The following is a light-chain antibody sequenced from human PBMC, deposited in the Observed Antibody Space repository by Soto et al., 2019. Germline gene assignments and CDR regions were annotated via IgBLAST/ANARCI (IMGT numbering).Light chain of an antibody. Sequence: QSALTQPASVSGSPGQSITISCTGTSSDVGAYNFVSWYQQHPGKAPKVMIYDVGKRPSGFSNRFSGSKSGTTASLTISGLRAKAKLVYSCASNTGAAPPNFLFAEGTKLTVL. CDR2: DVG. V-gene: IGLV2-14*01. CDR3: ASNTGAAPPNFL. J-gene: IGLJ2*01. CDR1: SSDVGAYNF.